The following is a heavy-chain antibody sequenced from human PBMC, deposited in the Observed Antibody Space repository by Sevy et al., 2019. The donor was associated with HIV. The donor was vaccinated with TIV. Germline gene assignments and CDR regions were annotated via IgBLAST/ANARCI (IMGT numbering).Heavy chain of an antibody. V-gene: IGHV3-48*02. D-gene: IGHD6-19*01. J-gene: IGHJ2*01. Sequence: GGSLRLSCAASGFTFSSYSMNWVRQAPGKGLEWVSYISSSSSTMYYADSVKGRFTISRDNAKNSLYLQMNSLRDEDTAVYYCASDSSGSDWYFDLWCRGTLVTVSS. CDR1: GFTFSSYS. CDR3: ASDSSGSDWYFDL. CDR2: ISSSSSTM.